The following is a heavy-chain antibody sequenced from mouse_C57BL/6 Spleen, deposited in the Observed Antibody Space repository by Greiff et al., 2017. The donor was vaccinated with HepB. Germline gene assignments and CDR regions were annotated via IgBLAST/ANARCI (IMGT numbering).Heavy chain of an antibody. Sequence: EVKLVESEGGLVQPGSSMKLSCTASGFTFSDYYMAWVRQVPEKGLEWIANINYDGSSTYYLDSLKSRFIISRDNAKNILYLQMSSLKSEDTATYYCARDGYYYGSREDWYFDVWGTGTTVTVSS. CDR2: INYDGSST. D-gene: IGHD1-1*01. V-gene: IGHV5-16*01. J-gene: IGHJ1*03. CDR3: ARDGYYYGSREDWYFDV. CDR1: GFTFSDYY.